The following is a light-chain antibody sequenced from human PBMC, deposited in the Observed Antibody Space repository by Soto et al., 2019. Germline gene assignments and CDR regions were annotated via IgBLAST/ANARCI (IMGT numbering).Light chain of an antibody. CDR3: QQYNSWPLT. CDR2: GAS. J-gene: IGKJ4*01. CDR1: QSVSSN. Sequence: EIVMTQSPATLSVSPGERATLSCRASQSVSSNLAWYQQRPGQAPRLLFYGASTRATGIPARFSGSGSGTEFTLTISSLQSEDFAVYYCQQYNSWPLTFGGGTKVEIK. V-gene: IGKV3-15*01.